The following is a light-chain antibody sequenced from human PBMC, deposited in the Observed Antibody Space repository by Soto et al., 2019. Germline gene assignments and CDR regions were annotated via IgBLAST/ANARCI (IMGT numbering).Light chain of an antibody. CDR1: QNVGSRY. Sequence: ENVLTQSRAALSLSPCERATLSCRASQNVGSRYLAWYQQKPGQAPRLLIYGASSRATGIPDRFSGSGSGTDFTLTISRLEPEDFAVYYCQQYGRTFGQGTKVDIK. J-gene: IGKJ1*01. CDR2: GAS. CDR3: QQYGRT. V-gene: IGKV3-20*01.